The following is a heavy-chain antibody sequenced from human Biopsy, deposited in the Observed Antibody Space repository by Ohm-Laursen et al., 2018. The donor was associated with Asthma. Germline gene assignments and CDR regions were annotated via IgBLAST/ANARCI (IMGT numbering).Heavy chain of an antibody. J-gene: IGHJ6*02. D-gene: IGHD6-19*01. V-gene: IGHV3-23*01. CDR2: ISGGGGGT. CDR1: GFTFSNYA. CDR3: AKDLSKAVGGSNDYCYGMDV. Sequence: SLRLSCSASGFTFSNYAMTWVRQAPGKGLEWVSAISGGGGGTKYADSVKGRFTISRDNSKNTLSLQMSSLRAEDTALYYCAKDLSKAVGGSNDYCYGMDVWGQGTTVTVAS.